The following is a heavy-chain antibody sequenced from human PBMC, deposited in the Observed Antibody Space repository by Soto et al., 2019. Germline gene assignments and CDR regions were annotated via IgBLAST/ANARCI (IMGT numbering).Heavy chain of an antibody. D-gene: IGHD2-15*01. CDR2: ISYDGSNK. V-gene: IGHV3-30*18. CDR3: AKDMVAVVVVAALNY. Sequence: QVQLVESGGGVVQPGRSLRLSCAASGFTFSSYGMHWVRQAPGKGLEWVAVISYDGSNKYYADSAKGRFTISRDNSKNTLYLQMNSLRAEDTAVYYCAKDMVAVVVVAALNYWGQGTLVTVSA. J-gene: IGHJ4*02. CDR1: GFTFSSYG.